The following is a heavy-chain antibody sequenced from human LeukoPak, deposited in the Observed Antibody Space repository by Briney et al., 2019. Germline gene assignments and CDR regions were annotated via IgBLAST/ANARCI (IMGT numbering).Heavy chain of an antibody. CDR3: AREVYGDSCFDY. CDR2: IIPKTGGS. D-gene: IGHD4-17*01. Sequence: ASVKVSCNASGYSFSDNYMHWVRQAPGQGLEWMGGIIPKTGGSNNEQKFQGRVTMTRDTSISTAYLELSRLRSDETAVYYCAREVYGDSCFDYWGQGTLLTVSS. V-gene: IGHV1-2*02. J-gene: IGHJ4*02. CDR1: GYSFSDNY.